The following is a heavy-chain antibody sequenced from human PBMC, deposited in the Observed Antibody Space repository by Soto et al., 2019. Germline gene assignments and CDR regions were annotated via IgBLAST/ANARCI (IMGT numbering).Heavy chain of an antibody. CDR2: LGPDGRNT. D-gene: IGHD4-17*01. J-gene: IGHJ4*02. V-gene: IGHV3-23*01. CDR3: VKQMTTWTDSFFDF. CDR1: AFSFSRYA. Sequence: GSLTLSCVAAAFSFSRYAMTCVRQAAGRGLQWVAGLGPDGRNTFYGESVRGLFTISRDNSRNTLYLQMSSLRAEDTAVYFCVKQMTTWTDSFFDFWGQGIQVTVSS.